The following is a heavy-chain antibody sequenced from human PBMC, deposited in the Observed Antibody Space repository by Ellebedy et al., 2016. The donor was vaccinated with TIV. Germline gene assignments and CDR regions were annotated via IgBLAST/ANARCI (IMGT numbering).Heavy chain of an antibody. CDR1: GYTFTHYG. J-gene: IGHJ4*02. CDR3: ARHLESRWLIHGGDY. D-gene: IGHD3-16*01. CDR2: INPYNGNT. V-gene: IGHV1-18*04. Sequence: AASVKVSCKASGYTFTHYGISWVRQAPGQGLEWMGWINPYNGNTTYAQKYQGRVTMTTDSSTRTSYMELSSLTPDDTAIYYCARHLESRWLIHGGDYWGQGSLVTVSS.